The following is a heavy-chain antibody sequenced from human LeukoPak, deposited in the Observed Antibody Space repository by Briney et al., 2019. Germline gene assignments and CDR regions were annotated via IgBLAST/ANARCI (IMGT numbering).Heavy chain of an antibody. V-gene: IGHV1-69*05. J-gene: IGHJ4*02. CDR2: IIPIFGTA. D-gene: IGHD3-10*01. CDR1: GGTFSSYA. Sequence: ASVKVSCKASGGTFSSYAISWVRQAPGQGLEWMGGIIPIFGTANYAQKFQGRVTITTDESTSTAYMELSSLRSEDTAVYYCASPGELLPDSYYFDYWGQGTLVTVS. CDR3: ASPGELLPDSYYFDY.